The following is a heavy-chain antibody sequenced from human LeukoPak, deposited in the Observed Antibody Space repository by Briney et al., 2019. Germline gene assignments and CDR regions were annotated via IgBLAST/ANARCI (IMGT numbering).Heavy chain of an antibody. CDR2: IIPIFGTA. D-gene: IGHD2-21*02. J-gene: IGHJ3*02. Sequence: SVKVSCKASGYTFTSYDINWVRQATGQGLEWMGGIIPIFGTANYAQKFQGRVTITADESTSTAYMELSSLRSEDTAVYYCAKGLGDFGRTGAFDIWGQGAMVTVSS. CDR1: GYTFTSYD. V-gene: IGHV1-69*13. CDR3: AKGLGDFGRTGAFDI.